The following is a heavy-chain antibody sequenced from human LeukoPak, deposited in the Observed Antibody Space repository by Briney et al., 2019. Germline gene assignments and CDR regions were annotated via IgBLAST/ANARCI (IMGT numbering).Heavy chain of an antibody. Sequence: GGSLRLSCAASGFTFSSYSMNWVRQAPGKRLEWVSYISSSSSTIYYADSVKGRFTISRDNAKNSLYLQMNSLRAEDTAVYYCARVVDISATPDEYYFDYWGQGTLVTVSS. CDR3: ARVVDISATPDEYYFDY. V-gene: IGHV3-48*01. J-gene: IGHJ4*02. D-gene: IGHD2-2*03. CDR2: ISSSSSTI. CDR1: GFTFSSYS.